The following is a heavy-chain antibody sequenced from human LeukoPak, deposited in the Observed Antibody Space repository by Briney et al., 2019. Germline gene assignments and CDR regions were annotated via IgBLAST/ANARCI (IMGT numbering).Heavy chain of an antibody. CDR1: GFTFSNAW. CDR2: IKSKTDGGTT. V-gene: IGHV3-15*01. CDR3: TTERTYGDAGY. D-gene: IGHD4-17*01. Sequence: PGGSLRHSCAASGFTFSNAWMSWVREAPGKGLEWVGRIKSKTDGGTTDYAAPVKGRFTISRDDSKNTLYLQMNSLKTEDTAVYYRTTERTYGDAGYWGQGTLVTVSS. J-gene: IGHJ4*02.